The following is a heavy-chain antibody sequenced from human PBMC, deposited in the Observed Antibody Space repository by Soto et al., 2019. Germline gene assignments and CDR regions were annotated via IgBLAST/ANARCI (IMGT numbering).Heavy chain of an antibody. CDR1: GFSLTTGKMG. Sequence: SRATLVNPAGTLTLTGTVSGFSLTTGKMGVSWIRQPPGKALEWIAHIFSDNERSYSTSLQGRLTISKDTYGSQVVLSMTNVDPVDTATYYCVRMNVESSKFYDAMD. D-gene: IGHD1-1*01. J-gene: IGHJ6*01. CDR3: VRMNVESSKFYDAMD. V-gene: IGHV2-26*01. CDR2: IFSDNER.